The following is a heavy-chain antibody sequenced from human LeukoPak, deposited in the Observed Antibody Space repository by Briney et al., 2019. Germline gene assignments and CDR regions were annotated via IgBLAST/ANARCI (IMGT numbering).Heavy chain of an antibody. Sequence: PSETLSLTCAVYGGSFSGYYWSWIRQPPGKGLEWIGEINHSGSTNYNPSLKSRVTISADTSKNQFSLKLSSVTAADTAVYYCARQADDSSSSLVYFDYWGQGTLVTVSS. J-gene: IGHJ4*02. CDR2: INHSGST. CDR1: GGSFSGYY. V-gene: IGHV4-34*01. D-gene: IGHD6-6*01. CDR3: ARQADDSSSSLVYFDY.